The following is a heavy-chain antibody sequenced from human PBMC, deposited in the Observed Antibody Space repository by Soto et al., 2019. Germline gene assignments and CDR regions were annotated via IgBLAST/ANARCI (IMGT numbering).Heavy chain of an antibody. CDR3: ARVVQFYDSSGYSFYYFDY. Sequence: SETLSLTCTVSGDSINSADYYWSWLRQPPGKGLEWIGYIYYSRSDYYNPALGRRATITIDTSRNQFSLNLMSVTAADTAVYYCARVVQFYDSSGYSFYYFDYWGQGALVTVSS. CDR2: IYYSRSD. D-gene: IGHD3-22*01. V-gene: IGHV4-30-4*01. J-gene: IGHJ4*02. CDR1: GDSINSADYY.